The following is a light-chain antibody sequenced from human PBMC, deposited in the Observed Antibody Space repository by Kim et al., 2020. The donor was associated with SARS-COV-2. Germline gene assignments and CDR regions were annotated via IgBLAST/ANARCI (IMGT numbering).Light chain of an antibody. Sequence: ASVGDSVTITCRASQSILNYLVWYHHKPGKAPKLLIYGASSLQSGVPSRFSGSGSGTDFTLTISNLQPEDFATYYCQQSYNTPWTFGQGTKVDIK. CDR3: QQSYNTPWT. V-gene: IGKV1-39*01. CDR1: QSILNY. CDR2: GAS. J-gene: IGKJ1*01.